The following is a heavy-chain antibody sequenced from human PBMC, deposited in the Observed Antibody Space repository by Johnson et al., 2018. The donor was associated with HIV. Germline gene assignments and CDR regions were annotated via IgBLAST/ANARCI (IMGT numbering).Heavy chain of an antibody. CDR3: AKVDTATNDAFDI. D-gene: IGHD5-18*01. CDR1: EFSFSTYA. V-gene: IGHV3-30-3*01. J-gene: IGHJ3*02. Sequence: QVQLVESGGGVVQPERSLRLSCAASEFSFSTYAMRWVRQAPGKGLEGVAVISDDGSNTDYADSVKGRFTISRDNAKNSLYMQMNSLRAEDTALYYCAKVDTATNDAFDIWGQGTMVTVSS. CDR2: ISDDGSNT.